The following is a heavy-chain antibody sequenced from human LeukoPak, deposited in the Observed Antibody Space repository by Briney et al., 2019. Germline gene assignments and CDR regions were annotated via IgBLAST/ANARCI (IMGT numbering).Heavy chain of an antibody. CDR2: ISYDGGHI. CDR3: AKDGPFISGWYFDL. D-gene: IGHD1-20*01. J-gene: IGHJ2*01. V-gene: IGHV3-30*18. Sequence: PGGSLRLSCAASGFTFGSYGMHWVRQAPGKGLEWVAVISYDGGHIYYGDSLKGRFTISRDNSKNTLDLQMNSLRAEDTAVYYCAKDGPFISGWYFDLWGRGTLVTVSS. CDR1: GFTFGSYG.